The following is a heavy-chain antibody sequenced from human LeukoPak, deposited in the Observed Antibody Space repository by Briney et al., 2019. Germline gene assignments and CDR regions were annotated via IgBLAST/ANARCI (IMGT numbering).Heavy chain of an antibody. V-gene: IGHV1-69*13. CDR2: IIPIFGTA. CDR1: GGTFSSYA. Sequence: SVKVSCKASGGTFSSYAISWVRQAPGQGLGWMGGIIPIFGTANYAQKFQGRVTITADESTSTAYMELSSLRSEDTAVYYCARDGLSHDAFDIWGQGTMVTVSS. J-gene: IGHJ3*02. CDR3: ARDGLSHDAFDI.